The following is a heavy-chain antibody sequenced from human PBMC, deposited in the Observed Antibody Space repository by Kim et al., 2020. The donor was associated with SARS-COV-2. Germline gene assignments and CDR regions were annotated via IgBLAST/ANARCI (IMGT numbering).Heavy chain of an antibody. V-gene: IGHV3-23*01. J-gene: IGHJ6*01. CDR3: AKDVWDYSGMDA. Sequence: YGDSGKGRLTISRATSKNTVYLQMNSLRAEDKAVYYCAKDVWDYSGMDAWGPGTTVTVSS. D-gene: IGHD1-26*01.